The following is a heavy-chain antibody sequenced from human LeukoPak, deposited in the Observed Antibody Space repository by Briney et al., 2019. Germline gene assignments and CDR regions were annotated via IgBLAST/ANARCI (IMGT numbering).Heavy chain of an antibody. V-gene: IGHV6-1*01. CDR1: GDSVSSNSAA. Sequence: SQTLSLTCAISGDSVSSNSAAWNWIRQSPSRGLGGLGRTYYRSKWYNAYAVSVKSRITINPHTSKNQLSLQLNSVSPEDTAVYYCARDRRDYGDPDAFDIWGQGTMVTVSS. CDR3: ARDRRDYGDPDAFDI. CDR2: TYYRSKWYN. J-gene: IGHJ3*02. D-gene: IGHD4-17*01.